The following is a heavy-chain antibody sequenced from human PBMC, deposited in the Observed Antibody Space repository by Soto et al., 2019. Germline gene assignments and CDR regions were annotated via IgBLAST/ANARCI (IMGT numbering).Heavy chain of an antibody. Sequence: QVQLVQSGAEVKKPGSSVKVSCKASGGTFSSFVISWVRQGPGQGLEWMGRIIPSIGIINYAQKFQGRVTITADKSTNTGHMELSSQRSDDTDVYHCAREGDMNFHSQSSDEPGYWGQGTLVTV. V-gene: IGHV1-69*04. CDR3: AREGDMNFHSQSSDEPGY. D-gene: IGHD3-22*01. CDR2: IIPSIGII. CDR1: GGTFSSFV. J-gene: IGHJ4*02.